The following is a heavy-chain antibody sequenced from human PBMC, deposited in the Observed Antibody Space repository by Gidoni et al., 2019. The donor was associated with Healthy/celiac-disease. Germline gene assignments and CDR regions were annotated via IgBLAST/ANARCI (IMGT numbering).Heavy chain of an antibody. CDR1: GCSISSRSYY. J-gene: IGHJ4*02. D-gene: IGHD3-3*01. V-gene: IGHV4-39*01. CDR3: ARHAFSYDFWSGYYVVDYFDY. CDR2: IYYSGST. Sequence: QLQLQESGPGLVKPSETLSLTCTVSGCSISSRSYYWGWIRQPPGKGLEWIGSIYYSGSTYYNPSLKSRVTISVDTSKNQFSLKLSSVTAADTAVYYCARHAFSYDFWSGYYVVDYFDYWGQGTLVTVSS.